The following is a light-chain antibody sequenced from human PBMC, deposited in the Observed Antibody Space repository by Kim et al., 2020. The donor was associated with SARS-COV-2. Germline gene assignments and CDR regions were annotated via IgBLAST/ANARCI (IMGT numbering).Light chain of an antibody. CDR3: SAWDKSLKIWV. J-gene: IGLJ3*02. CDR1: SNNVGYQG. CDR2: RNN. Sequence: QAGLTQPPSVSKALRQTATLTCTGNSNNVGYQGAAWLQQHQGHPPKLLSSRNNNLPSGISERLSASRSGNTASLTITGLQPEDEADYYCSAWDKSLKIWVFGGGTQLTVL. V-gene: IGLV10-54*01.